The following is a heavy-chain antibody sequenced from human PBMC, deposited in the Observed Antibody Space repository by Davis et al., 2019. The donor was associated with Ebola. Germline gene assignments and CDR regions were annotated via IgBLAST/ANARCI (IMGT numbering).Heavy chain of an antibody. Sequence: SETLSLTCAVYGGSFSGYYWSWIRQRPGKGLEWIGEIHHIGGSNYNPSLKSRVTISVDTSKNQFSLRLSSVTAADTAVYYCARKPARWENWFDPWGQGTLVTVSS. CDR3: ARKPARWENWFDP. D-gene: IGHD2-2*01. CDR1: GGSFSGYY. V-gene: IGHV4-34*01. CDR2: IHHIGGS. J-gene: IGHJ5*02.